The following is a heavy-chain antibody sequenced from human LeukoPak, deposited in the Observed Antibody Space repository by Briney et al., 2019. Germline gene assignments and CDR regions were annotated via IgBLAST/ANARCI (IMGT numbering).Heavy chain of an antibody. CDR1: GGSFSGYY. CDR2: INHSGST. Sequence: SETLSLTCAVYGGSFSGYYWSWIRQPPGKGLEWIGEINHSGSTNYNPSLKSRVTISVDTSKSQFSLRLSSVTAADTAVYYCARIRGYSYGELDYWGRGALVTVSS. D-gene: IGHD5-12*01. CDR3: ARIRGYSYGELDY. J-gene: IGHJ4*02. V-gene: IGHV4-34*01.